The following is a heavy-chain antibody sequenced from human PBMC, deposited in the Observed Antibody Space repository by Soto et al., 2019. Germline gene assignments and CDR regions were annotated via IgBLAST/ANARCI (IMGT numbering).Heavy chain of an antibody. CDR2: TYYRSKWYN. Sequence: PSQTLSLTCAISGDSVSSDSAAWNWIRQSPSRGLEWLGRTYYRSKWYNDHADSVNSRLTINADTSKNQVSLHLKSVTPEDTAVYFCARDLSGSYLDPDSWGQGTSVTVSS. J-gene: IGHJ4*02. D-gene: IGHD1-26*01. V-gene: IGHV6-1*01. CDR3: ARDLSGSYLDPDS. CDR1: GDSVSSDSAA.